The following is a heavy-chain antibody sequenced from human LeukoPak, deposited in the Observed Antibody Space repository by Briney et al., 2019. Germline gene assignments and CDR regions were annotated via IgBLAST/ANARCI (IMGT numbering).Heavy chain of an antibody. V-gene: IGHV3-7*01. CDR2: IRKDGNAK. J-gene: IGHJ4*02. Sequence: GGSLRLSCTASGFAFSDFWMSWVRQAPGKGLEWVANIRKDGNAKYYVPSVRGRFTISRDNAKNSLYLQMNSLTAEDTAVYYCAASHDSSGNNWGQGTLVTVSS. CDR1: GFAFSDFW. CDR3: AASHDSSGNN. D-gene: IGHD3-22*01.